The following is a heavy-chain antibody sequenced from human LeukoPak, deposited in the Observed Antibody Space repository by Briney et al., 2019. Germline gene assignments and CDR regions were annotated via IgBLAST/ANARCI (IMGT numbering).Heavy chain of an antibody. CDR2: VSFQGTDK. V-gene: IGHV3-30*04. J-gene: IGHJ4*02. CDR3: ARAVPSRQATDY. Sequence: ARSMRLSCAASGFTFGNYAMHWVRQAPGKGLDWVAVVSFQGTDKFYADSVKGRFTISRDNSKNTLYLQMNSLIPEDTAVYYCARAVPSRQATDYWGQGTLVTVSS. CDR1: GFTFGNYA.